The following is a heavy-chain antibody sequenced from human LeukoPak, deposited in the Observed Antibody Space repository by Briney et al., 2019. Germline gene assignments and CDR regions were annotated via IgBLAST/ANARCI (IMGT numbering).Heavy chain of an antibody. Sequence: GGSLRLSCAASGFTFSSYSMNWVRQAPGKGLEWVSSISSSSSYIYYADSVKGRFTISRDNAKNSLYLQMNSLRAEDTAVYCCARAEEYYYDSSGLRTFDYWGQGTLVTVSS. J-gene: IGHJ4*02. CDR3: ARAEEYYYDSSGLRTFDY. D-gene: IGHD3-22*01. V-gene: IGHV3-21*01. CDR1: GFTFSSYS. CDR2: ISSSSSYI.